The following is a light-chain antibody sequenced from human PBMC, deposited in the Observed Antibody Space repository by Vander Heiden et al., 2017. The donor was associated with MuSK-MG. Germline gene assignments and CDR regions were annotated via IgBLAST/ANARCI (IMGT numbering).Light chain of an antibody. CDR1: QNIRTC. Sequence: DIHLTQSPSSLSASVGDRVTITCRASQNIRTCLNWYQQKAGQAPKLLVSGASNLQTGVPSRFTGRGSGTEFTLTISSLQPEDFATYSCQHTYSAPPLTFGGGTKVEIK. V-gene: IGKV1-39*01. J-gene: IGKJ4*01. CDR3: QHTYSAPPLT. CDR2: GAS.